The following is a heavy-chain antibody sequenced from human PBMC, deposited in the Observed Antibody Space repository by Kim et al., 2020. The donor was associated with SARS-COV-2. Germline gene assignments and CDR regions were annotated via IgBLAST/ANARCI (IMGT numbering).Heavy chain of an antibody. D-gene: IGHD2-15*01. V-gene: IGHV3-30-3*01. CDR1: GFPFSKYW. CDR2: ISYEGSSK. J-gene: IGHJ5*01. Sequence: GGSLRLSCAASGFPFSKYWMHWVRQAPGAGLEWVAVISYEGSSKKYGDSVKGRFTISRDNSKATLYLDMVSLETEDTAVYYCVRGVLEPRCSFHNMYAWG. CDR3: VRGVLEPRCSFHNMYA.